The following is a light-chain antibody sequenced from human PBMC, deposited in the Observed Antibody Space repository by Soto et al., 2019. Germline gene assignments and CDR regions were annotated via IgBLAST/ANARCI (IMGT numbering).Light chain of an antibody. J-gene: IGLJ1*01. CDR1: SSDFGSYNL. CDR3: CSYAGSSTPYV. CDR2: EVS. Sequence: QSVLTQPASVSGSPGQSITISCTGTSSDFGSYNLVSWYQQHPGKAPKLMIYEVSKRPSGVSNRFSGSKSGNTASLTISGLQAEDEADYYCCSYAGSSTPYVFGNGTQLTVL. V-gene: IGLV2-23*02.